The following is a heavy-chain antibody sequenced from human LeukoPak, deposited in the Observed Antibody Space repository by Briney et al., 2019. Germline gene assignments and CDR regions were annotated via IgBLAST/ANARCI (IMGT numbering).Heavy chain of an antibody. D-gene: IGHD3-10*01. CDR2: ISGDGDYT. CDR1: GFTFSTYT. J-gene: IGHJ4*02. V-gene: IGHV3-23*01. Sequence: GGSLRLSCVASGFTFSTYTLAWVRQAPGGGVEWVSGISGDGDYTYYADSVKGRFVISRDNSKSTLYLQMNSLRAEDTAIHYCVKDFGRNLGGPGYWGRGTLVTVSS. CDR3: VKDFGRNLGGPGY.